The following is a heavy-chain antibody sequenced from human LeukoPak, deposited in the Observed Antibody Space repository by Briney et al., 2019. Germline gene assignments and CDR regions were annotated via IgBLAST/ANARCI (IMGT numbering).Heavy chain of an antibody. J-gene: IGHJ3*02. Sequence: ASVKVSCKASGGTFSSYAISWVRQAPGQGLEWMGGIIPIFGTANYAQKFQGRVTITADESTSTAYMELSSLRSEDTAVYYCARRHRYCSSTSWYEGAFDIWGQGTMVTVSS. CDR1: GGTFSSYA. CDR2: IIPIFGTA. D-gene: IGHD2-2*01. V-gene: IGHV1-69*01. CDR3: ARRHRYCSSTSWYEGAFDI.